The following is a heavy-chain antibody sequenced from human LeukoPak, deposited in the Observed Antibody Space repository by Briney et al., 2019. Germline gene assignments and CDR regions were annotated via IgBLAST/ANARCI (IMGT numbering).Heavy chain of an antibody. CDR1: GGSISSGGYY. CDR2: IYYGGST. V-gene: IGHV4-31*03. CDR3: ARGTLYYYDSSGYAIDY. D-gene: IGHD3-22*01. Sequence: SETLSLTCTVSGGSISSGGYYWSWIRQHPGKGLEWIGYIYYGGSTYYNPSLKSRVTISVDTSKNQFSLKLSSVTAADTAVYYCARGTLYYYDSSGYAIDYRGQGTLVTVSS. J-gene: IGHJ4*02.